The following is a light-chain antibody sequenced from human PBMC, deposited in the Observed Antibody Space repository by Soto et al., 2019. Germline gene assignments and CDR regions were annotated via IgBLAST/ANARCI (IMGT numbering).Light chain of an antibody. CDR1: SSDVGSYNL. CDR2: EGS. CDR3: CSYAGSYVV. Sequence: QSALTQPASVSGSPGQSITISCTGTSSDVGSYNLVSWYQQHPGKAPKLMIYEGSKRPSGVSNRFSGSKSGNTASLTISGPPAEDEADYYCCSYAGSYVVFGGGTKLTVL. J-gene: IGLJ2*01. V-gene: IGLV2-23*01.